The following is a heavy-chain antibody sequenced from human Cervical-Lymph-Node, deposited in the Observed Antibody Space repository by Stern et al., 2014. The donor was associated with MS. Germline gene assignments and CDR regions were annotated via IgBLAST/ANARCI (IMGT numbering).Heavy chain of an antibody. J-gene: IGHJ4*02. CDR2: ISAYNGDT. D-gene: IGHD5-18*01. V-gene: IGHV1-18*01. CDR1: GYTFTDYA. CDR3: AVLSVDADFDY. Sequence: QVQLMQSGAEVKKPGASVKVSCTASGYTFTDYAISWVRQAPGQGLEWMAWISAYNGDTNFAQEVQGRVSLTTDTATSTAYMELRSLRSDDTAVYYCAVLSVDADFDYWGQGTLVTVSS.